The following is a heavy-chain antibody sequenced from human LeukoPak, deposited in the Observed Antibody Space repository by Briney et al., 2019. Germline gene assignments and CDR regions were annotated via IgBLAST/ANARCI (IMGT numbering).Heavy chain of an antibody. Sequence: GGSLRLSCAASGFTFSSYWMHWVRQAPGKGLVWVSRLNSDGSSTSDADSVKGRFTISRDNAKNTLYLQMNSLRAEDTAVYYCARDSRDYDYVWGSYRQANDGFDIWGQGTMVTVSS. CDR2: LNSDGSST. J-gene: IGHJ3*02. CDR3: ARDSRDYDYVWGSYRQANDGFDI. D-gene: IGHD3-16*02. CDR1: GFTFSSYW. V-gene: IGHV3-74*01.